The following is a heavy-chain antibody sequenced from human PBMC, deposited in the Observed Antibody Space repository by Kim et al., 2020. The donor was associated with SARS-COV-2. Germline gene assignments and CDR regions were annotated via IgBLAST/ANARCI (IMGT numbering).Heavy chain of an antibody. J-gene: IGHJ4*02. V-gene: IGHV3-30*01. Sequence: ADHWKGRLTISRDKSKNALYLPMNSRRAEDTAVYYCSRDPRNAVDGIDYWGQGTLVTVSS. D-gene: IGHD6-19*01. CDR3: SRDPRNAVDGIDY.